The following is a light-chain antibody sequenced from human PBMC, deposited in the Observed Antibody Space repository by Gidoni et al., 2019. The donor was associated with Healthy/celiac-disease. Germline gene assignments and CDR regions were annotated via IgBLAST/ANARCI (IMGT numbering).Light chain of an antibody. CDR2: DAS. J-gene: IGKJ4*01. V-gene: IGKV1-33*01. CDR1: QDISNY. Sequence: DIQMTQSPSSMSASVGDRVTITCQASQDISNYLNWYQQKPGKAPKLLIYDASNLETGVPSRFSGSGSGTDFTFTISSLQPEDIATYYCQQYDNPSFGGGTKVESK. CDR3: QQYDNPS.